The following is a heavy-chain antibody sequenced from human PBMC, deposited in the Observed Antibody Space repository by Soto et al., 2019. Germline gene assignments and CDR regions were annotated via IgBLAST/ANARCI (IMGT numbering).Heavy chain of an antibody. V-gene: IGHV3-74*01. J-gene: IGHJ3*01. CDR2: IYSDGTST. Sequence: PGESLKISCAASGFTFDYYWMHWVRQAPGKGLVWVSRIYSDGTSTTYADSVKGRFTISRDNAKNTVSLQMNSLRADDTAVYYCARGDRGAFDLWGQGTVDTVSS. D-gene: IGHD1-26*01. CDR3: ARGDRGAFDL. CDR1: GFTFDYYW.